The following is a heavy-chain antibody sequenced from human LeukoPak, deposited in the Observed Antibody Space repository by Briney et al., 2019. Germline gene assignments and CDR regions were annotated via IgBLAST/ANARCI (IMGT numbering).Heavy chain of an antibody. CDR1: GGTFSSYA. Sequence: SCKASGGTFSSYAISWVRQAPGKGLEWVADIRHDGSNIYNVDSVRGRFTISRDNAKNSLFLQMNSLKDEDTAVYYCARDGSGRDFSLDYWGQGTLVTVSS. CDR2: IRHDGSNI. CDR3: ARDGSGRDFSLDY. J-gene: IGHJ4*02. D-gene: IGHD3-10*01. V-gene: IGHV3-7*04.